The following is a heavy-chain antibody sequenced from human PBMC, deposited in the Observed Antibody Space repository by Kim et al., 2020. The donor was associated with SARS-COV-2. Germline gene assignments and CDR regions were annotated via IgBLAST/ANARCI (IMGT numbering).Heavy chain of an antibody. V-gene: IGHV3-64D*09. Sequence: GGSLRLSCSASGFTFSSYALHWVRQAPGKGLESVSTINGNGGTTNYADSVRDRFTISRDISKNTLYLQMSSLRLEDTAVYYCVKRACSSWWYGMDCWG. CDR2: INGNGGTT. CDR1: GFTFSSYA. D-gene: IGHD6-13*01. J-gene: IGHJ6*01. CDR3: VKRACSSWWYGMDC.